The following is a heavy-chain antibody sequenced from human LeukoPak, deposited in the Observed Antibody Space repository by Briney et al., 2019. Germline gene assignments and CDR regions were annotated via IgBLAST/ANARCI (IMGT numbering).Heavy chain of an antibody. CDR2: ISYHGRDK. CDR1: GFSFSGYG. V-gene: IGHV3-30*03. D-gene: IGHD6-13*01. Sequence: PGGSLRLSCAAPGFSFSGYGIHWVRQAPGKGLEWVALISYHGRDKYYADSVKGRFTISRDNSKKTLYLQMNSLRAEDTAVYYCATDEAAGYTRRDVWGQGTTVTVSS. CDR3: ATDEAAGYTRRDV. J-gene: IGHJ6*02.